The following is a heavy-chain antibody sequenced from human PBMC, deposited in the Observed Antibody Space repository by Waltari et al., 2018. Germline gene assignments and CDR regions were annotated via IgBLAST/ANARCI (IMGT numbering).Heavy chain of an antibody. J-gene: IGHJ4*02. Sequence: QVPLVESGGGVVQPGRSLRLSCAASGFTFSSYGMHWVRQAPGQGLAWVAVIWYDGSNKYYADSVKGRFTISRDNSKNTLYLQMNSLRAEDTAVYYCARDGVLIGTMVRGVIMGYYFDYWGQGTLVTVSS. CDR2: IWYDGSNK. D-gene: IGHD3-10*01. CDR1: GFTFSSYG. V-gene: IGHV3-33*01. CDR3: ARDGVLIGTMVRGVIMGYYFDY.